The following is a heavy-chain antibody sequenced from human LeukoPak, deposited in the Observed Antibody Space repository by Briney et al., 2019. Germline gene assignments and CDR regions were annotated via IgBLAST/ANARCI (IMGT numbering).Heavy chain of an antibody. J-gene: IGHJ6*03. CDR2: INHSGST. CDR1: GGSFSGYY. Sequence: SETLSLTCAVYGGSFSGYYWSWIRQPPGKVLEWIGEINHSGSTNYNPSLKSRVTISVDTSKNQFSLKLSSVTAADTAVYYCARESAGIAAAGTWGYYYYYMDVWGKGTTVTISS. V-gene: IGHV4-34*01. D-gene: IGHD6-13*01. CDR3: ARESAGIAAAGTWGYYYYYMDV.